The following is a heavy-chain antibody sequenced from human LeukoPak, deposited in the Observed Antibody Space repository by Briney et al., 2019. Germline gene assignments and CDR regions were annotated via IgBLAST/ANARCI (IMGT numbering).Heavy chain of an antibody. J-gene: IGHJ3*02. CDR3: AHTTHYDILTDAFDI. Sequence: ASVKVSRKASGYTFTGYYMHWVRQAPGQGLEWMGWINPNSGGTNYAQKFQGRVTMTRDTSISTAYMELSRLRSDDTAVYYCAHTTHYDILTDAFDIWGQGTMVTVSS. D-gene: IGHD3-9*01. CDR1: GYTFTGYY. CDR2: INPNSGGT. V-gene: IGHV1-2*02.